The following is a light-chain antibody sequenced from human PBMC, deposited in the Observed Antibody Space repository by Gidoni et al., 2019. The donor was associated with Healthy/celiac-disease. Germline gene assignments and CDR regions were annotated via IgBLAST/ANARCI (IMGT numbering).Light chain of an antibody. V-gene: IGKV1-33*01. J-gene: IGKJ5*01. CDR3: QQYDNLPSIT. CDR1: QDISNY. CDR2: DAT. Sequence: DIQMTQSPSSLSASVGDRVTITCQASQDISNYLNWYQQKPGKAPKLLIYDATNLETGVPSGYSGNGSGTDFTFTISSLQPEDIATYYCQQYDNLPSITFXXXTRLEIK.